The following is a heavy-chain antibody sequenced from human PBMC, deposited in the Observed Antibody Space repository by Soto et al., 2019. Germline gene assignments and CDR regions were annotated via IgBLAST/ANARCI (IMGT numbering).Heavy chain of an antibody. CDR3: ARRSSSGWYHYYYYSGMDV. Sequence: XESLKIYWKGSGYSFTSYWIVWVRQMPGKGLEWMGIIYPGDSDTIYSPSFQGQVTISADKSISTAYLQWSSLKASDTAMYYCARRSSSGWYHYYYYSGMDVWGQGTTVTAP. J-gene: IGHJ6*02. CDR1: GYSFTSYW. CDR2: IYPGDSDT. D-gene: IGHD6-19*01. V-gene: IGHV5-51*01.